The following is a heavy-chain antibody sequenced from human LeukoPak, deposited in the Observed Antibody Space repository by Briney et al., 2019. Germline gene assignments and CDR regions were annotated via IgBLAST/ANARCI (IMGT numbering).Heavy chain of an antibody. Sequence: AASVKVSCKASGGTFSSYAISWVRQAPGQGLEWMGGIIPIFGTANYAQKFQGRVTITADKSTSTAYMELSSLRSEDTAVYYCALWLFQPYLDYWGQGTLVTVSS. D-gene: IGHD3-22*01. CDR1: GGTFSSYA. V-gene: IGHV1-69*06. CDR2: IIPIFGTA. CDR3: ALWLFQPYLDY. J-gene: IGHJ4*02.